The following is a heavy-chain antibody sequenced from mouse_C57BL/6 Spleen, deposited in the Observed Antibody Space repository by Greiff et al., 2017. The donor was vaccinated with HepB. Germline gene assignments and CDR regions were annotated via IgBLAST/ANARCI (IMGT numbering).Heavy chain of an antibody. CDR1: GYTFTSSW. Sequence: VQLQQPGAELVKPGASVKLSCKASGYTFTSSWMQWVKQRPGQGLEWIGEIDPSDSYTNYNQKFKGKATLTVDTSSSTAYMQLSSLTSEDSAVYYCARSDYYDYYFDYWGQGTTLTVSS. J-gene: IGHJ2*01. V-gene: IGHV1-50*01. D-gene: IGHD2-4*01. CDR2: IDPSDSYT. CDR3: ARSDYYDYYFDY.